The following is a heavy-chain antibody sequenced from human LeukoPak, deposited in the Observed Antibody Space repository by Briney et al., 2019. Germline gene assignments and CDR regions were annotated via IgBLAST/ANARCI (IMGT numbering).Heavy chain of an antibody. CDR3: AFELLSSLDY. V-gene: IGHV1-2*02. D-gene: IGHD3-10*01. CDR1: GYTFTGYY. J-gene: IGHJ4*02. CDR2: INPNSGVT. Sequence: ASVKVSCKASGYTFTGYYLHWVRQAPGQGLEWMGWINPNSGVTNYAQKFQGTVTMTRDTSISTAYMEMDRLISDDTAVYYCAFELLSSLDYWGQGTLVTVSS.